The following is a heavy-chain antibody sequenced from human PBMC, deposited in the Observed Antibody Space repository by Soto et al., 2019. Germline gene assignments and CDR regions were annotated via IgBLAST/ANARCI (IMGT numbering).Heavy chain of an antibody. CDR3: GREGEVRGGSSFGY. CDR2: MNPNSGNP. D-gene: IGHD3-10*01. CDR1: GYTFTSYD. Sequence: QVQLVQSGAEVKKPGASVKVSCKASGYTFTSYDINWVRQATGQGLEWMGWMNPNSGNPGYAQKFQGRVTKTRNTSISTAYMELGSMRAEDTAVYYWGREGEVRGGSSFGYWGQGTLVTVAS. J-gene: IGHJ4*02. V-gene: IGHV1-8*01.